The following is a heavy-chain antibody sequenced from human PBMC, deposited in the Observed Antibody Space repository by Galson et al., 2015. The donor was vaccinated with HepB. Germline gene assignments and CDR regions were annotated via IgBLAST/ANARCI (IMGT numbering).Heavy chain of an antibody. D-gene: IGHD6-13*01. CDR2: IRSKANSYAT. CDR1: GFTFSGSA. Sequence: SLRLSCAASGFTFSGSAMHWVRQASGKGLEWVGRIRSKANSYATAYAASVKGRFTISRDDSKNTAYLQMNSLKTEDTAVYYCTRPGSGSSWSRGDYWGQGTLVTVSS. V-gene: IGHV3-73*01. CDR3: TRPGSGSSWSRGDY. J-gene: IGHJ4*02.